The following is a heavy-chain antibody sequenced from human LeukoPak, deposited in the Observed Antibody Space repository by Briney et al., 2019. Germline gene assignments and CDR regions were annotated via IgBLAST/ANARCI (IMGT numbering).Heavy chain of an antibody. V-gene: IGHV4-30-2*01. CDR3: ARAPRDILTGHDAFDI. Sequence: SETLSLTCAVSGGSISSGDYSWSWIRQPPGKGLEWNGYIYHSGSTYYNPSLKSRVTISVDRSKNQFSLKLSSVTAADTAVYYCARAPRDILTGHDAFDIWGQGTMVTVSS. CDR1: GGSISSGDYS. CDR2: IYHSGST. J-gene: IGHJ3*02. D-gene: IGHD3-9*01.